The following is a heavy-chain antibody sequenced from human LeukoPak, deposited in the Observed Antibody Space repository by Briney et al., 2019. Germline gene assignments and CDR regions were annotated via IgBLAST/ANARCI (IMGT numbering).Heavy chain of an antibody. CDR1: GYTFTGYY. Sequence: ASVRVSCKASGYTFTGYYMHWVRQAPGQGLEWMGWINPNSGGTNYAQKFQGRVTMTRDTSISTAYMELSRLRSDDTAVYYCARLPGGSYYYYYGMDVWGQGTTVTVSS. V-gene: IGHV1-2*02. CDR3: ARLPGGSYYYYYGMDV. CDR2: INPNSGGT. D-gene: IGHD2-15*01. J-gene: IGHJ6*02.